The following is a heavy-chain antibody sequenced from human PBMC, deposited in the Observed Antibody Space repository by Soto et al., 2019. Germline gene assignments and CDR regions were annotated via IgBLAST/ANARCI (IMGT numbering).Heavy chain of an antibody. CDR3: ARTHYSMDV. V-gene: IGHV4-34*01. J-gene: IGHJ6*03. CDR1: GGSFSDFH. Sequence: QVQLVQWGAGLLKPSETLSLTCAVYGGSFSDFHWSWIRQPPGKGLEWIAEINLRGNTNYNPSLKSRVTMSVDTSQNQFSLKMTSVTAADTAVYYCARTHYSMDVWDKGTTVTVSS. CDR2: INLRGNT.